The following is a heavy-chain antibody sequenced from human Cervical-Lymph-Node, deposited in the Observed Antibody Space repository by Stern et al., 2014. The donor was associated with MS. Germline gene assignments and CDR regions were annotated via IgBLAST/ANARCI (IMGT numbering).Heavy chain of an antibody. V-gene: IGHV5-51*01. CDR3: ARQRSGARFDN. J-gene: IGHJ4*02. CDR2: IYPGDSDI. D-gene: IGHD1-26*01. Sequence: EVQLVQSGAEVRKPGESLKISCKRSGYIFTNYWIAWVRQMPGKGLEWMGIIYPGDSDIRYNPSFQGQVTISGDKSISTAFLQWTSLKASDSAIYYCARQRSGARFDNWGQGTRVTVSP. CDR1: GYIFTNYW.